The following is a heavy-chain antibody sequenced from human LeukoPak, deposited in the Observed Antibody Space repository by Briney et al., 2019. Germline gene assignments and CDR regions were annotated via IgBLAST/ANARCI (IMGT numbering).Heavy chain of an antibody. J-gene: IGHJ4*02. V-gene: IGHV4-59*01. Sequence: SETLSLTCAVYGGSFSGYYWSWIRQPPGKGLEWIGYIYYSGSTNYNPSLKSRVTISVDTSKNQFSLKLSSVTAADTAVYYCARMTDTCFDYWGQGTLVTVSS. CDR3: ARMTDTCFDY. CDR1: GGSFSGYY. CDR2: IYYSGST.